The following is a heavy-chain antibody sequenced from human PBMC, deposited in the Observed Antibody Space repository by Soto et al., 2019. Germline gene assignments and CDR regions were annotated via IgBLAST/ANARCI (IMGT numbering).Heavy chain of an antibody. J-gene: IGHJ6*02. V-gene: IGHV4-31*03. CDR2: IYYCGNT. CDR3: ARDRLMATAGTARHYFGLDV. D-gene: IGHD5-18*01. Sequence: QVQLQESGPGLVKPSQTLSLTCTVSGGSIRSGGYYWSWVRQNPRRGLDWIGNIYYCGNTYYNPSLKSRLTISVDTSKNQFSLNLSSVTAADTAVYYCARDRLMATAGTARHYFGLDVWGQGTTVTVSS. CDR1: GGSIRSGGYY.